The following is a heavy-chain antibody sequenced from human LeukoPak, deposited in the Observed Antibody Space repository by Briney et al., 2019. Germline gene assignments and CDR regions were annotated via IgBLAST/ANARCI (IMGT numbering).Heavy chain of an antibody. J-gene: IGHJ6*03. D-gene: IGHD3-22*01. CDR1: GGTFSSYA. CDR2: IIPIFGTA. V-gene: IGHV1-69*05. Sequence: GASVKVSCKASGGTFSSYAISWVRQAPGQGLEWMGGIIPIFGTANYAQKFQGRVTITTDESTSTAYMELSSLRSEDTAVYYCARVRNLVDSSGYYSSYYYYYMDAWGKGTTVTVSS. CDR3: ARVRNLVDSSGYYSSYYYYYMDA.